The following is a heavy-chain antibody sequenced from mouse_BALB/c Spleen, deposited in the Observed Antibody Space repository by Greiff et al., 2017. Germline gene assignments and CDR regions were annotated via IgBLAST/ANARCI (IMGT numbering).Heavy chain of an antibody. V-gene: IGHV1-67*01. CDR2: ISTYYGNT. Sequence: QVQLKESGPELVRPGVSVKISCKGSSYTFTDYAMHWVKQSHAKSLEWIGVISTYYGNTNYNQKFKGKATMTVDKSSSTAYMELARLTSEDSAVYYCARDYGSSYMYAMDYWGQGTSVTVSS. J-gene: IGHJ4*01. CDR3: ARDYGSSYMYAMDY. D-gene: IGHD1-1*01. CDR1: SYTFTDYA.